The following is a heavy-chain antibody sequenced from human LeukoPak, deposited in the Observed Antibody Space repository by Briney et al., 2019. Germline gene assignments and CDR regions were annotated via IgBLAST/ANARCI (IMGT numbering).Heavy chain of an antibody. D-gene: IGHD6-19*01. V-gene: IGHV4-61*02. J-gene: IGHJ5*02. CDR2: IYTSGST. Sequence: SETLSLTCTVSGGSISSGSYYWSWIRQPAGKGLEWIGRIYTSGSTNYNLSLKSRVTISVDTSKNQFSLKLSSVTAADTAVYYCARAVAGSRRWFDPWGQGTLVTVSS. CDR1: GGSISSGSYY. CDR3: ARAVAGSRRWFDP.